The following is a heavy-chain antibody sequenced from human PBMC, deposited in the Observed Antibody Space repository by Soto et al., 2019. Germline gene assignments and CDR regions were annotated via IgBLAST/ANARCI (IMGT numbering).Heavy chain of an antibody. D-gene: IGHD3-22*01. CDR1: GFIFSSYD. Sequence: GGSLRLSCSASGFIFSSYDMHWVRQGPGKGLEWVSAIGTTGDTNYAGSVKGRFTISRENAKNSLYLQMNSLRAGDTAIYFCARAIGPTLFDYWGQGARVTVSS. J-gene: IGHJ4*02. CDR3: ARAIGPTLFDY. CDR2: IGTTGDT. V-gene: IGHV3-13*04.